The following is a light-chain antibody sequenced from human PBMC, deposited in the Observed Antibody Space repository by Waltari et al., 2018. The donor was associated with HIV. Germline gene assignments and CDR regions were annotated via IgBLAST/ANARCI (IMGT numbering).Light chain of an antibody. CDR2: EVG. J-gene: IGLJ3*02. CDR3: CSYAGSGTWV. Sequence: QSALTQPASVSGSPGQSITISCSGTNSDVGRYQLVSWYLQHPGKAPKLLIYEVGKRPSGVSNRFSGSQSGNTASLTISGLQAEDEANYYCCSYAGSGTWVFGGGTKLTVL. V-gene: IGLV2-23*02. CDR1: NSDVGRYQL.